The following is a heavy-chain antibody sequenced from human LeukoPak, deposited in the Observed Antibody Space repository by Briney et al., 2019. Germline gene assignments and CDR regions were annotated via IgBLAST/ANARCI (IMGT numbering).Heavy chain of an antibody. V-gene: IGHV1-69*13. J-gene: IGHJ4*02. Sequence: GASVKVSCKASGCTFSSYVISWVRQAPGQGLEWVGGIIPIFGTANYAQKFQGRGTITAAESTSTAYMELSSLRSEDKAVYYCARTGYCSSTSCEGIFDYWGQGTLVTVSS. CDR2: IIPIFGTA. CDR1: GCTFSSYV. CDR3: ARTGYCSSTSCEGIFDY. D-gene: IGHD2-2*01.